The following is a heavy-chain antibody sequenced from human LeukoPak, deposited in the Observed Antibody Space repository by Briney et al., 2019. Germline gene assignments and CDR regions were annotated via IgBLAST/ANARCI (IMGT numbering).Heavy chain of an antibody. D-gene: IGHD3-22*01. CDR1: GFTFSSYS. J-gene: IGHJ4*02. CDR2: ISSSSSYI. V-gene: IGHV3-21*01. Sequence: GGSLRLSCAASGFTFSSYSMNWVRQAPGKGLEWVSSISSSSSYIYYADSVKGRFTISRDNAKNSLHLQMNSLRAEDTAVYYCAKNCYDSSGLFDYWGQGTLVIVSS. CDR3: AKNCYDSSGLFDY.